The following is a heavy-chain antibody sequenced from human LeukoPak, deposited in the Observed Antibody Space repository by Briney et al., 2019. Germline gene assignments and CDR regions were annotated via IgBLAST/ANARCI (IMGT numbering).Heavy chain of an antibody. CDR2: IYSDSGTI. Sequence: PGGSLRLSCAASGDTVTGYGMNWVRQAPGKGLEWVSSIYSDSGTIHYADSVKGRFTISRDNAKNSLYLQMNSLRAEDTAVYYCARGYSNPPLEYWGQGTLVTVSS. J-gene: IGHJ4*02. CDR3: ARGYSNPPLEY. CDR1: GDTVTGYG. V-gene: IGHV3-48*01. D-gene: IGHD4-11*01.